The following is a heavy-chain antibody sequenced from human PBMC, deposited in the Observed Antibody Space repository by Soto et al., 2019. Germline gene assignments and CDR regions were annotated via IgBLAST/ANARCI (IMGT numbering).Heavy chain of an antibody. CDR1: GGSFSGYY. CDR2: INHSGST. CDR3: ARDRLTVGPVDY. V-gene: IGHV4-34*01. Sequence: QVQLQQWGAGLLKPSETLSLTCAVYGGSFSGYYWSWIRQPPGEGLEWIGEINHSGSTNYNPSLKSRVTISVDTSKNQFSLKLSSVTAADTAVYYCARDRLTVGPVDYWGQGTLVTVSS. J-gene: IGHJ4*02. D-gene: IGHD1-26*01.